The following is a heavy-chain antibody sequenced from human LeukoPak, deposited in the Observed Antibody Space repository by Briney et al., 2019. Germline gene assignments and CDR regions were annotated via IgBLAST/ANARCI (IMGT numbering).Heavy chain of an antibody. CDR1: GFTFDDYG. CDR2: INWNGGST. CDR3: ARGRGSYYRAYYYYYYMDV. V-gene: IGHV3-20*04. J-gene: IGHJ6*03. Sequence: GGSLRLSCAASGFTFDDYGMSWVRQAPGKGLEWVSGINWNGGSTGYADSVKGRFTISRDNAKNSLYLQMNSLRAEDTALYYCARGRGSYYRAYYYYYYMDVWGKGTTVTVSS. D-gene: IGHD1-26*01.